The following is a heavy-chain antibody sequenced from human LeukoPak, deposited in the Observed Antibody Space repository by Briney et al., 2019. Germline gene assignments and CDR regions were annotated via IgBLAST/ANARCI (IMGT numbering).Heavy chain of an antibody. V-gene: IGHV4-39*01. Sequence: SETLTLTCTVSGASIRGSSYYWAWIRQTPGKGLEWIGSIYYSGGTHYTPSLKSRLTMSVDTSKNQFSLRVSSVTAADTAVYYCARNSSYYNTGGFDYWGQGILVTVSS. J-gene: IGHJ4*02. CDR3: ARNSSYYNTGGFDY. CDR1: GASIRGSSYY. D-gene: IGHD3-10*01. CDR2: IYYSGGT.